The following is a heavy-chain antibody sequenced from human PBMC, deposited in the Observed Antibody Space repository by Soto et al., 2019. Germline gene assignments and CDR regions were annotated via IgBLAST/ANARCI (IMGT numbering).Heavy chain of an antibody. D-gene: IGHD3-10*01. CDR2: INAGNGNT. CDR1: GYTFTSYA. V-gene: IGHV1-3*01. CDR3: ARRESNYGSGSYYDY. Sequence: QVQLVQSGAEVKKPGASVKVSCKASGYTFTSYAMHWVRQAPGQRLEGMGWINAGNGNTKYSQKFQGRVTITRDTSASTAYMELSSLRSEDTAVYYCARRESNYGSGSYYDYWGQGTLVTVSS. J-gene: IGHJ4*02.